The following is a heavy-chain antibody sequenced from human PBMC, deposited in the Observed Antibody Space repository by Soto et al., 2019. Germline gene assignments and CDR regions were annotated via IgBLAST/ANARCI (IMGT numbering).Heavy chain of an antibody. Sequence: PGGSLRLSCAASGFTFDDYAMHWVRQAPGKGLEWVSCISWNSGSIGYADSVKGRFTISRDNAKNSLYLQMNSLRAEDTALYYCAKDSNAGRLRYFDWLLWYYFDYWGQGTLVTVSS. CDR3: AKDSNAGRLRYFDWLLWYYFDY. CDR1: GFTFDDYA. D-gene: IGHD3-9*01. V-gene: IGHV3-9*01. J-gene: IGHJ4*02. CDR2: ISWNSGSI.